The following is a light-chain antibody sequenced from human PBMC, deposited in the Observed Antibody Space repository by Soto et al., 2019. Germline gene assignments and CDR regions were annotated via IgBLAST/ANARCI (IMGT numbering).Light chain of an antibody. V-gene: IGKV3-11*01. CDR3: QQRSNWPPFT. CDR1: QSVSSY. J-gene: IGKJ4*01. Sequence: EIVLTQSPAALSLSPGERATLSCRASQSVSSYLAWYQQKPGQAPRLLIYDASNRATGIPARFSGSGPGTDFTLTISSLEPEDFAVYYCQQRSNWPPFTFGGGTKVDIK. CDR2: DAS.